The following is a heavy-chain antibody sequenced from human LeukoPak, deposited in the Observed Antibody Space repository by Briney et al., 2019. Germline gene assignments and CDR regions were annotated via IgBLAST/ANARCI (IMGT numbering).Heavy chain of an antibody. V-gene: IGHV3-21*01. CDR1: GFTFSSYS. CDR3: ARVKFGDYAVDY. CDR2: ISSSSSYI. J-gene: IGHJ4*02. Sequence: GGSLRLSCAASGFTFSSYSMNWVRPAPGKGLEGVSSISSSSSYIYYPDSVKGRFTISRDNAKNSLYLQMNSLRVEDTAVYYCARVKFGDYAVDYCGQGTLVTVSS. D-gene: IGHD4-17*01.